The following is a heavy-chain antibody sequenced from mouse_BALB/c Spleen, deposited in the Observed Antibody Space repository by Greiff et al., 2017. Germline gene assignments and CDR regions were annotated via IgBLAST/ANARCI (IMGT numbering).Heavy chain of an antibody. V-gene: IGHV5-6*01. Sequence: EVQRVESGGDLVKPGGSLKLSCAASGFTFSSYGMSWVRQTPDKRLEWVATISSGGSYTYYPDSVKGRFTISRDNAKNTLYLQMSSLKSEDTAMYYCARHGGYYDYDWFAYWGQGTLVTVSA. CDR1: GFTFSSYG. J-gene: IGHJ3*01. CDR2: ISSGGSYT. CDR3: ARHGGYYDYDWFAY. D-gene: IGHD2-4*01.